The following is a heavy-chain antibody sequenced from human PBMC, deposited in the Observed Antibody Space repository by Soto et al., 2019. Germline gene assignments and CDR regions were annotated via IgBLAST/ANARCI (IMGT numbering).Heavy chain of an antibody. V-gene: IGHV4-39*01. CDR1: GGSISSSSYY. Sequence: QLQLQESGPGLVKPSETLSLTCTVSGGSISSSSYYWGWIRQPPGKGLEWIGSIYYSGSTYYNPSLKSRVTISVDTSKNQFSLKLSSVTAADTAVYYCARHVGSLPAVPYYYYYYMDVWGKGTTVTVSS. J-gene: IGHJ6*03. CDR2: IYYSGST. CDR3: ARHVGSLPAVPYYYYYYMDV. D-gene: IGHD2-2*01.